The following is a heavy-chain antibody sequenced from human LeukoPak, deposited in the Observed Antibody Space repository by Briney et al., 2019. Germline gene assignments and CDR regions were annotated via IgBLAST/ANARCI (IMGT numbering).Heavy chain of an antibody. D-gene: IGHD3-10*01. CDR1: GGSISSYY. V-gene: IGHV4-59*08. Sequence: SETLSLTCTVSGGSISSYYWSWIRQPPGKGLEWIGYIYYSGSTNYNPSLKSRVTISVDTSKNQFSLKLSSVTAADTAVYYCASLWFGESRDYWGQGTLVTVSS. CDR2: IYYSGST. CDR3: ASLWFGESRDY. J-gene: IGHJ4*02.